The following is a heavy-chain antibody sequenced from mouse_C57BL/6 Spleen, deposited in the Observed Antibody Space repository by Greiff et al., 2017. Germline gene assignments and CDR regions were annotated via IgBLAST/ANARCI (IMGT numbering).Heavy chain of an antibody. CDR2: ISSGGSYT. V-gene: IGHV5-6*01. Sequence: EVQLVESGGDLVKPGGSLKLSCAASGFTFSSYGMSWVRQTPDKRLEWVATISSGGSYTYYPDSVKGRFTISRDNAKNTLYLQMSSLKSEDTAMYYCARMFITTVVADWYFDVWGTGTTVTVSS. J-gene: IGHJ1*03. CDR1: GFTFSSYG. CDR3: ARMFITTVVADWYFDV. D-gene: IGHD1-1*01.